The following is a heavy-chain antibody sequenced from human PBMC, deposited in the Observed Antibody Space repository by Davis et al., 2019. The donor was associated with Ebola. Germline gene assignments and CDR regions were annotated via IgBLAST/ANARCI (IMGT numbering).Heavy chain of an antibody. V-gene: IGHV1-3*01. CDR3: ARSYSSSWYEFDY. J-gene: IGHJ4*02. CDR1: GNTFTNYA. CDR2: VNAGNGDT. D-gene: IGHD6-13*01. Sequence: ASVKVSCKPSGNTFTNYAIHWVRQAPGQRLGWMGWVNAGNGDTKYSQKFQGRVTITRDTSASTAYMELSSLRSEDTAVYYCARSYSSSWYEFDYWGQGTLVTVSS.